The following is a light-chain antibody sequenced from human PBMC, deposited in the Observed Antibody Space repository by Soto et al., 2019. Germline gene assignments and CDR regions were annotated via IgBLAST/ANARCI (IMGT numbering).Light chain of an antibody. CDR3: SSYTSSSTL. CDR2: AVT. J-gene: IGLJ1*01. V-gene: IGLV2-14*01. Sequence: QSVLAQPASVSVCPGQSITMSCTGTSSDVGGYNYVSWYQQHPGKAPKLMIYAVTDRPSGVSSRFSGSKSGNTASLTISGLQAEDEADYYCSSYTSSSTLFGTGTKVTVL. CDR1: SSDVGGYNY.